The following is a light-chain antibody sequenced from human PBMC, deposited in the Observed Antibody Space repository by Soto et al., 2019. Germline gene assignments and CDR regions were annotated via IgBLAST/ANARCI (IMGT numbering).Light chain of an antibody. V-gene: IGKV3-15*01. J-gene: IGKJ4*01. Sequence: EIVMTQSPATLSVSPGERATLSCRASQSISTNLAWYQQKPGQAPRLLIYGASTRATGIPARFSGSGSGTDFSLTISSLQSEDFAVYYCLQYNNWPPLTFGGGTTLEIK. CDR2: GAS. CDR1: QSISTN. CDR3: LQYNNWPPLT.